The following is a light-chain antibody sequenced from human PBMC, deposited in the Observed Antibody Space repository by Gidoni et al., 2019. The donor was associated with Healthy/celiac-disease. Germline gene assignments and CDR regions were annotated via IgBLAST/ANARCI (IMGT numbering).Light chain of an antibody. CDR2: GAS. CDR1: QSVSSSY. J-gene: IGKJ3*01. V-gene: IGKV3-20*01. CDR3: QQYGSSPPT. Sequence: VLPQSPGTLSLSPGERSTLSCRASQSVSSSYLAWYQQKPGQAPRLLIYGASSRATGIPDRFSGSGSGTDFTLTISRLEPEDFAVYYCQQYGSSPPTFGPGTKVDIK.